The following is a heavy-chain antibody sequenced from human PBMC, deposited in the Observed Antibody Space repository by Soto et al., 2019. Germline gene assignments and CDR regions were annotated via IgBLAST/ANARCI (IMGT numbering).Heavy chain of an antibody. D-gene: IGHD2-15*01. CDR3: ARESRYCSGGSCYFLPGIDY. Sequence: QVQLVQSGAEVKKPGSSVKVSCKASGGTFSSYAISWVRQAPGQGLEWMGGIIPIFGTANYAQKFQGRGTITADESTSTACMERSSLRSEDTAVYYCARESRYCSGGSCYFLPGIDYWGQGTLVTVSS. J-gene: IGHJ4*02. CDR1: GGTFSSYA. V-gene: IGHV1-69*12. CDR2: IIPIFGTA.